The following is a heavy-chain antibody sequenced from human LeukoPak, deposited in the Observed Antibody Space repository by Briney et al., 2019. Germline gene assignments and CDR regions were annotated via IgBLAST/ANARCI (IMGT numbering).Heavy chain of an antibody. Sequence: GASMKVSCKASGYTFTSYAMHWVRQAPGQRLEWMGWINAGNGNTKYSQKFQGRVTITRDTSASTAYMELSSLRSEDTAVYYCARGPMVRGVKAPPPYFDYWGQGTLVTVSS. CDR1: GYTFTSYA. CDR3: ARGPMVRGVKAPPPYFDY. CDR2: INAGNGNT. J-gene: IGHJ4*02. V-gene: IGHV1-3*01. D-gene: IGHD3-10*01.